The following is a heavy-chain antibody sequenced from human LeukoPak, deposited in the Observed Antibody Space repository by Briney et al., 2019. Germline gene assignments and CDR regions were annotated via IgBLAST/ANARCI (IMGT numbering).Heavy chain of an antibody. J-gene: IGHJ5*02. CDR2: VYHSGSV. Sequence: PSETLSLTCTVSGYSISSGYYWGWIRQPPGKGLEWIAIVYHSGSVYYNPSLKSRVTVSVDTSKNQFSLKLSSVTAADTALYYCARTKYYYDSREGYSFDPWGQGTLVTVSS. V-gene: IGHV4-38-2*02. D-gene: IGHD3-22*01. CDR3: ARTKYYYDSREGYSFDP. CDR1: GYSISSGYY.